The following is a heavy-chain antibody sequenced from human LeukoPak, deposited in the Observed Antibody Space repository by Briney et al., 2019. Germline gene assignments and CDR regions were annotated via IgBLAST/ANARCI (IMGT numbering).Heavy chain of an antibody. CDR3: AKATPGYCSGGSCYLFGYYGMDV. CDR2: ISGRGGST. D-gene: IGHD2-15*01. J-gene: IGHJ6*02. CDR1: GSTFSSYA. V-gene: IGHV3-23*01. Sequence: GGSLRLSCAASGSTFSSYAMSWVRQAPGKGLEWVSAISGRGGSTYYADSVKGRFTISRDNSKNTLYLQMNSLRAEDTAVYYCAKATPGYCSGGSCYLFGYYGMDVWGQGTTVTVSS.